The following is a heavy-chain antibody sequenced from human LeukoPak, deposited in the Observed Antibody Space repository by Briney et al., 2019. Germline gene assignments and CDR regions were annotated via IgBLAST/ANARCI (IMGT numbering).Heavy chain of an antibody. J-gene: IGHJ4*02. CDR1: GYTFINYD. D-gene: IGHD1-1*01. Sequence: ASVKVSCKASGYTFINYDIMWVRQATGQGLEWMGWMNSNTGNTGYAQRFQGRVTMTRDTSRSTAYMELSSLGSEDTVVYYCTRGRGGTIDRVYMDYWGQGTLVTVSS. CDR3: TRGRGGTIDRVYMDY. V-gene: IGHV1-8*01. CDR2: MNSNTGNT.